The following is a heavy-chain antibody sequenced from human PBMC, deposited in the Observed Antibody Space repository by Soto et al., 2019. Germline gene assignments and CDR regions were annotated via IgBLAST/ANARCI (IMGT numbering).Heavy chain of an antibody. CDR2: ISGSGGST. D-gene: IGHD3-3*01. CDR3: ARGYDFWSGYYLADLSMGNDY. V-gene: IGHV3-23*01. CDR1: GFTFSSYA. J-gene: IGHJ4*02. Sequence: GGSLRLSCAASGFTFSSYAMSWVRQAPGKGLEWVSAISGSGGSTYYADSVKGRFTISRDNSKNTLYLQMNSLRAEDTAVYYCARGYDFWSGYYLADLSMGNDYWGQGTLVTVSS.